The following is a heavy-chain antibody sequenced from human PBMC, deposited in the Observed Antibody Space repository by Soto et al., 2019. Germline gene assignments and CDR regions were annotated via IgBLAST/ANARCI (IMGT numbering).Heavy chain of an antibody. Sequence: QVQLQESGPGLVKPSETLSLTCTVSGGSISSYYWSWIRQPPGKGLEWIGYIYYSGSTNYNPSLNLRVPISVDTSKNQFSLRLSSVTAADTAVYFCARVWGGAFDIWCQGTMVTVSS. CDR1: GGSISSYY. V-gene: IGHV4-59*01. J-gene: IGHJ3*02. CDR3: ARVWGGAFDI. D-gene: IGHD3-10*01. CDR2: IYYSGST.